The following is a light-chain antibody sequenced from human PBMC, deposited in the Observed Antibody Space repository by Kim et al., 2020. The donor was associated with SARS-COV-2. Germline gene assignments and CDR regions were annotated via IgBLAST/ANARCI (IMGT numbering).Light chain of an antibody. CDR2: GAS. CDR3: QQYYNWPPVT. CDR1: QSISNK. J-gene: IGKJ4*01. Sequence: EIVMTQSPATLSVSPGERVTLSCRASQSISNKLAWYQQKPGQAPRLLIYGASTRATGIPARFSGSGSGTEFTLDISSLQPEDFAVYYCQQYYNWPPVTFGGGTKVDIK. V-gene: IGKV3-15*01.